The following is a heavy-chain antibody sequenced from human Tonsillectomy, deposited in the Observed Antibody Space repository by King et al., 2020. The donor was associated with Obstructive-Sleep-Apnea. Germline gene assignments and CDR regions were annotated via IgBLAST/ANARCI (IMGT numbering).Heavy chain of an antibody. CDR1: GGSISSYY. V-gene: IGHV4-59*01. CDR3: ARDQYYYDRSGYY. D-gene: IGHD3-22*01. Sequence: QLQESGPGLVKPSETLSLTYNVSGGSISSYYWSWIRQPPGKGLEWIGYIYYSGSTNYNPSLKSRVTISIDTSKNQFSLKLSSVTAADTAVYYCARDQYYYDRSGYYWGQGALVTVSS. CDR2: IYYSGST. J-gene: IGHJ4*02.